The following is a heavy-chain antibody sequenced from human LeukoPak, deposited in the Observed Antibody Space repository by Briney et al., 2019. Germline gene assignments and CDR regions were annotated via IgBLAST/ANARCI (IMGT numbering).Heavy chain of an antibody. Sequence: SETLSLTCTVSGGSISSGSYYWSWIRQPAGKGLEWIGRIYTSGSTNYNPSLKSRVTISVDTSKNQFSLKLSSVTAADTAVYYCARNPSVAGTFDYWGQGTLVTVSS. V-gene: IGHV4-61*02. CDR1: GGSISSGSYY. D-gene: IGHD6-19*01. J-gene: IGHJ4*02. CDR2: IYTSGST. CDR3: ARNPSVAGTFDY.